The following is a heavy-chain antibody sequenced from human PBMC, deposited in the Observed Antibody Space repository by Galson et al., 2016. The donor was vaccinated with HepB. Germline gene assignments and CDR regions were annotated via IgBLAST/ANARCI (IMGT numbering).Heavy chain of an antibody. Sequence: SLRLSCAASDFTFSTYNMNWVRQAPGKGLEWISYISTSSATIYYAGSVEGRFTISRDNARNSLYLQMNSLRAEDTAVSYCSREDDDYGDSVFVGPFDVWGQGTVVTVSS. CDR1: DFTFSTYN. D-gene: IGHD4-17*01. V-gene: IGHV3-48*04. CDR3: SREDDDYGDSVFVGPFDV. CDR2: ISTSSATI. J-gene: IGHJ3*01.